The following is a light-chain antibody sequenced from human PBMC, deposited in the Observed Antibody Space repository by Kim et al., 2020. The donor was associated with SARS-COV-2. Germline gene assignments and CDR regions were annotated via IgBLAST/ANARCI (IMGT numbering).Light chain of an antibody. CDR2: AAS. CDR3: QQSYSTHPFT. V-gene: IGKV1-39*01. CDR1: QSISSY. J-gene: IGKJ3*01. Sequence: SVGDRVPITCRASQSISSYLNWYQQKPGKAPKLLIYAASSLQSGVPSRFSGSGSGTDFTLTISSLQPEDFATYYCQQSYSTHPFTFGPGTKVDIK.